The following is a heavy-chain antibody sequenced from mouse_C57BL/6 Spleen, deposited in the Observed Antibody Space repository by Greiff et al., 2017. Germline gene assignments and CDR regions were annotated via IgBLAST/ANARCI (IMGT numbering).Heavy chain of an antibody. V-gene: IGHV1-82*01. J-gene: IGHJ1*03. CDR2: IYPGDGDT. D-gene: IGHD1-1*01. Sequence: VQLVESGPELVKPGASVKISCKASGYAFSSSWMNWVKQRPGKGLEWIGRIYPGDGDTNYNGKFKGKATLTADKSSSTASMQLSSLTSEESAVYFCARDTTVVDWYFDVWGTGATVTVSS. CDR1: GYAFSSSW. CDR3: ARDTTVVDWYFDV.